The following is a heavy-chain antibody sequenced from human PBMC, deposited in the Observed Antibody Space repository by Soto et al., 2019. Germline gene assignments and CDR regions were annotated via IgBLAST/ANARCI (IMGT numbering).Heavy chain of an antibody. Sequence: GGSLRLSCAASGFTFRSFTMNWVRQAPGKGLEWVSTISSNSAYIYYTDTLRGRFTISRDNAKNSLHLQMNSLRAEDTAVYYCTRDASRDSSARGWFDPWGPGTLVTVSS. CDR2: ISSNSAYI. CDR1: GFTFRSFT. J-gene: IGHJ5*02. D-gene: IGHD6-13*01. CDR3: TRDASRDSSARGWFDP. V-gene: IGHV3-21*01.